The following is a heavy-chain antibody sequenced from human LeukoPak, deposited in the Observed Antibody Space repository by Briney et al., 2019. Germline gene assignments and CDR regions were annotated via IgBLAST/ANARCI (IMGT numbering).Heavy chain of an antibody. CDR2: MGYGGRT. CDR1: GASFGNDYH. D-gene: IGHD1-26*01. CDR3: ARTKGRAVGQTAFQY. J-gene: IGHJ4*02. Sequence: PSETLSLTCTVSGASFGNDYHWGWIRPSPGKGLEWIGTMGYGGRTYFSPSLKSRVSLSIDMSRTYFSLILKSVSAADTAVYYCARTKGRAVGQTAFQYWGQGTLVTVSA. V-gene: IGHV4-39*07.